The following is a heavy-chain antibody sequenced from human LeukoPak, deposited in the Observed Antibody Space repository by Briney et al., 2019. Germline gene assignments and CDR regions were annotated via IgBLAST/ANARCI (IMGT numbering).Heavy chain of an antibody. V-gene: IGHV4-59*01. J-gene: IGHJ5*02. CDR2: IYYSGST. CDR3: ASLGCSGGSCYWFDP. CDR1: GGSISNYY. D-gene: IGHD2-15*01. Sequence: TASETLSLTCTVSGGSISNYYWSWLRQPPGKGLEWIGYIYYSGSTNYNPSLKSRVTISVDTSKNQFSLKLSSVTAADTAVYYCASLGCSGGSCYWFDPWGQGTLVTVSS.